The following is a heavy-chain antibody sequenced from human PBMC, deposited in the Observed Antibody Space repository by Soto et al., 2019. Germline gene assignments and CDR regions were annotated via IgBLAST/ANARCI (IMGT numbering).Heavy chain of an antibody. CDR2: ISGSGGST. V-gene: IGHV3-23*01. Sequence: GGSLRLSCAASGFTFSIYAMSWVRQAPGKGLEWVSAISGSGGSTYYADSVKGRFTISRDNSKNTLYLQMNSLRAEDTAVYYCAPFPGYCISTSCLNRFDTWCPGTLFTVSS. CDR1: GFTFSIYA. D-gene: IGHD2-2*01. CDR3: APFPGYCISTSCLNRFDT. J-gene: IGHJ5*02.